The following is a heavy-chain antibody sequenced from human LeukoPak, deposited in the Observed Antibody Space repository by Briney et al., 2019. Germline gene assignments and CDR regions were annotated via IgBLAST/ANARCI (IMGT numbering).Heavy chain of an antibody. V-gene: IGHV3-48*03. CDR1: GFTFSSYE. D-gene: IGHD3-16*01. Sequence: GGSLRLSCAASGFTFSSYETNWVRQAPGKGLEWVSYISSSGSTIYYADSVKGRFTISRDNAKNSLYLQMNSLRAEDTAVYYCARVGPDLAYDYWGQGTLVTVSS. CDR3: ARVGPDLAYDY. CDR2: ISSSGSTI. J-gene: IGHJ4*02.